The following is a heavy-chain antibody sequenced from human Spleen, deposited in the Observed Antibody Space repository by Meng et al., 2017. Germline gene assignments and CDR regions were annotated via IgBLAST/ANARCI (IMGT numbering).Heavy chain of an antibody. CDR3: ARGKTGSGYPKFDN. J-gene: IGHJ4*02. Sequence: QVQLGESGGGLVKPGGSLRLSCAASGFTFTDYYMNWIRQAPGKGLEWISYISYNGNSIYYADSVKGRFTISRDNGKNSLYLQMNSLRAEDTAVYYCARGKTGSGYPKFDNWGQGTLVTVSS. CDR1: GFTFTDYY. V-gene: IGHV3-11*01. CDR2: ISYNGNSI. D-gene: IGHD3-22*01.